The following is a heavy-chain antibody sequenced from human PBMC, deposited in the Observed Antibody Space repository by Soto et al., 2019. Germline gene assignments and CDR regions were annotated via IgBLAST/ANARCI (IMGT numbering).Heavy chain of an antibody. CDR2: ISAYNGNT. CDR1: GYTFTSYG. CDR3: ARAEMARPHWYFDL. Sequence: QVQLVQSGAEVKKPGASVKVSCKASGYTFTSYGISWVRQAPGQGLAWMGWISAYNGNTNYAQNLQGRVTMATDTATSTAYMELRSLRSDDTAVYYCARAEMARPHWYFDLWGRGTLVTVSS. D-gene: IGHD5-12*01. J-gene: IGHJ2*01. V-gene: IGHV1-18*01.